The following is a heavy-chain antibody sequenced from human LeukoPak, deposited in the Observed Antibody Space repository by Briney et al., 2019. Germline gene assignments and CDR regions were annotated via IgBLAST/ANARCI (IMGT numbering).Heavy chain of an antibody. CDR2: IIPIFGTA. V-gene: IGHV1-69*13. D-gene: IGHD6-19*01. CDR3: ARGGDRAVAGRLDY. Sequence: GASVKVSCKASGGTFSSYAISWVRQAPGQGLEWMGGIIPIFGTANYAQKFQGRVTITADESTSTAYMELSSLRSEDTAVYYCARGGDRAVAGRLDYWGQGTLVTVSS. CDR1: GGTFSSYA. J-gene: IGHJ4*02.